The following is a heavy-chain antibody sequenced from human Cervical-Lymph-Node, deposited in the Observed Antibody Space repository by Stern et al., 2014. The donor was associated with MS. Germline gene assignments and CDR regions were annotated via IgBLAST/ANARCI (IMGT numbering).Heavy chain of an antibody. CDR1: GGSISSYY. Sequence: VQLVESGPGLVKPSESLSLTCTVSGGSISSYYCSWIRKAPGKGLEWIGYIHYSGTTAYNPSVKSRVTISVDSSKNQFSLRLSSATAADTAVYYCARGRMYHFDSWGQGTLVTVSS. CDR2: IHYSGTT. V-gene: IGHV4-59*01. CDR3: ARGRMYHFDS. D-gene: IGHD2-8*01. J-gene: IGHJ4*02.